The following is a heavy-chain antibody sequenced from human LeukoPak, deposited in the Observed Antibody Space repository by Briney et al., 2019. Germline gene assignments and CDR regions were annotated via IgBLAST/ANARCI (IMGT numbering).Heavy chain of an antibody. CDR2: INWTGGTT. CDR1: GFTFDDYD. J-gene: IGHJ4*02. V-gene: IGHV3-20*04. D-gene: IGHD3-3*01. Sequence: GGSLRLSCAASGFTFDDYDMTWVRQAPGKGLEWISGINWTGGTTGYADSVKGRFTISRDNAKHSLYLQMNSLRAEDTALYYCARGFLEWSFDYWGQGTLVTVSS. CDR3: ARGFLEWSFDY.